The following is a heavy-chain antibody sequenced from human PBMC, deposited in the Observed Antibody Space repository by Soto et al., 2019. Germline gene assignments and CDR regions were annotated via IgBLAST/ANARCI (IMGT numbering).Heavy chain of an antibody. CDR1: GGSFSGYY. V-gene: IGHV4-34*01. J-gene: IGHJ4*02. D-gene: IGHD3-10*01. Sequence: PSETLSLTCAVYGGSFSGYYWSWIRQPPGKGLEWIGEINHTGSANYNPSLKSRVTISVDTSKNQFSLKLSSVTAADTAVYYCARFIDRKYTFLWFGEFDYWGQGTLVTVSS. CDR3: ARFIDRKYTFLWFGEFDY. CDR2: INHTGSA.